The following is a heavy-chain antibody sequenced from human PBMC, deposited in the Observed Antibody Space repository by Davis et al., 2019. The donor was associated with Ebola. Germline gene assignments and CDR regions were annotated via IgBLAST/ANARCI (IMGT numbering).Heavy chain of an antibody. V-gene: IGHV4-38-2*02. CDR3: ARVGRWELPLDY. Sequence: WVRQPPGKGLEWIGSIYHSGSTYYNPSLKSRVTISVDTSKNQFSLKLSSVTAADTAVYYCARVGRWELPLDYWGQGTLVTVSS. CDR2: IYHSGST. D-gene: IGHD1-26*01. J-gene: IGHJ4*02.